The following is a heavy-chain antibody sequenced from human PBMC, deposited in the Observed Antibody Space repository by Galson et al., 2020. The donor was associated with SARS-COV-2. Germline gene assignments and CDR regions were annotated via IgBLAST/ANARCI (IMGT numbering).Heavy chain of an antibody. CDR3: ARVYSGSYSGYFDY. CDR1: GFTFSSYA. Sequence: TGGYLRLSCAASGFTFSSYAMHWVRQAPGKGLEWVAVISYDGSNKYYADSVKGRFTISRDNSKNTLYLQMNSLRAEDTAVYYCARVYSGSYSGYFDYWGQGTLVTVSS. J-gene: IGHJ4*02. V-gene: IGHV3-30-3*01. D-gene: IGHD1-26*01. CDR2: ISYDGSNK.